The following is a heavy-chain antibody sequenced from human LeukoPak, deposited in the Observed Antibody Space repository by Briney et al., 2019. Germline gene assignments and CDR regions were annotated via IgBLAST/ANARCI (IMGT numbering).Heavy chain of an antibody. V-gene: IGHV3-48*02. CDR3: TRDPILGAPDYFDY. CDR1: GFTFSSYS. D-gene: IGHD1-26*01. J-gene: IGHJ4*02. Sequence: GGSLRLSCAASGFTFSSYSMNWVRQAPGKGLEWISGISPSGDATFYGDSVKGRFTISRDNSKNTMYLQMNNLREEDTAVYYCTRDPILGAPDYFDYWGQGTLVTVSS. CDR2: ISPSGDAT.